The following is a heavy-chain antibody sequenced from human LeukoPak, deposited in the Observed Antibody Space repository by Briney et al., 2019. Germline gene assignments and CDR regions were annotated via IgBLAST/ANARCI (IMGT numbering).Heavy chain of an antibody. V-gene: IGHV4-61*02. CDR3: ARGIGTSYESSRDAFDI. CDR1: AGSINSYDYY. J-gene: IGHJ3*02. CDR2: IYSPGTN. Sequence: SETPSLTCTVSAGSINSYDYYWSWIRQPAGKGLEWIGRIYSPGTNYNYNPSLKSRVTISIDTSKNQFSLKLTSVTAGDTAVYYCARGIGTSYESSRDAFDIWGQGTMVTVSS. D-gene: IGHD3-22*01.